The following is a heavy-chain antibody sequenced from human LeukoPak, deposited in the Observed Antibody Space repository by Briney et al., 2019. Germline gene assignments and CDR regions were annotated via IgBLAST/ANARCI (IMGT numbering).Heavy chain of an antibody. D-gene: IGHD6-13*01. Sequence: GGSLRLSCAASGFTFSSYGMHWVRQAPGKGLEWVAVIWYDGSNKYYADSVKGRFTISRDNSKNTLYLQMNGLRAEDTAVYYCARDGHSSSWYPDYWGQGTLVTVSS. V-gene: IGHV3-33*01. J-gene: IGHJ4*02. CDR1: GFTFSSYG. CDR2: IWYDGSNK. CDR3: ARDGHSSSWYPDY.